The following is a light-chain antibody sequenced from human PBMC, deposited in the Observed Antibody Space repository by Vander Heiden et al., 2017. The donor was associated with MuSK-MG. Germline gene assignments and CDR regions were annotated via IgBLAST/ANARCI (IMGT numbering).Light chain of an antibody. CDR2: GAF. CDR1: QSIGDN. V-gene: IGKV3-20*01. CDR3: QQYGGPPLT. Sequence: EIVLTQSPGTLYVSPGERATLSCRASQSIGDNLAWYQQKVGQAPRLLIYGAFTRAFGIPDRFSGGGSGTDFTLDINKLGPEDFAMYYCQQYGGPPLTFGGGTEIQIK. J-gene: IGKJ4*01.